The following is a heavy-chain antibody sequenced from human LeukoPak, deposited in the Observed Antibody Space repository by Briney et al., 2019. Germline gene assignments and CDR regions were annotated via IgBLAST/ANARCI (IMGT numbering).Heavy chain of an antibody. CDR1: GYTFTGYY. V-gene: IGHV1-2*02. CDR2: INPNSGGT. J-gene: IGHJ5*02. D-gene: IGHD2-21*02. CDR3: ARGVVSVTRWSSFRRWFDP. Sequence: ASGKVSCKASGYTFTGYYMHWVRQAPGQGLEWMGWINPNSGGTNYAQKFQGRVTMTRDTSISTAYMELSRLRSDDTAVYYCARGVVSVTRWSSFRRWFDPWGQGTLVTVSS.